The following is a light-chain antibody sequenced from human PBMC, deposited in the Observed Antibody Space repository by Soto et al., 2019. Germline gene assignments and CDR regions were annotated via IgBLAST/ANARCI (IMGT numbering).Light chain of an antibody. CDR2: EVN. J-gene: IGLJ2*01. CDR3: CSYVGSSTFVV. CDR1: NDDVGTYNL. V-gene: IGLV2-23*02. Sequence: QSALTQPASVSGSPGQSITISCTGTNDDVGTYNLVSWYQQHPGKAPKLIIYEVNKRPSGVSNRFSGSKSGNTASLTISGLRAEDEADYYCCSYVGSSTFVVFGGGTKLTVL.